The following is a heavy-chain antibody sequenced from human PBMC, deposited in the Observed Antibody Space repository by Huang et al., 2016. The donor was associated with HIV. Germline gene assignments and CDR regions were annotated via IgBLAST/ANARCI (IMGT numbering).Heavy chain of an antibody. J-gene: IGHJ4*02. CDR2: INHSGRT. V-gene: IGHV4-34*01. CDR1: GGSFSGSN. Sequence: QVQLHQWGAGLLKPSETLSLTCAVYGGSFSGSNWTWIRQTPGKGLEWIGEINHSGRTNYSPALKRRVTISLDPSKNQFSLRLRSVTAADTAVYYCARGRGDARGFLGLDFWGQGTLVTVSS. D-gene: IGHD3-16*01. CDR3: ARGRGDARGFLGLDF.